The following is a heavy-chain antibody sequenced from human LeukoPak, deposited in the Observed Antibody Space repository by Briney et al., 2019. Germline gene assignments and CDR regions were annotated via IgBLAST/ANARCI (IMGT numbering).Heavy chain of an antibody. Sequence: SETLSLTCTVSGGSISSYYWIWIRQPPGKGLEWIGYIYYSGSTNYNPSLKSQLPISVDTSKNQFSLRLSSVTAADTAVYYCARAGRKTGPFQHWGQGTLVTVSS. CDR3: ARAGRKTGPFQH. CDR1: GGSISSYY. D-gene: IGHD1-14*01. CDR2: IYYSGST. J-gene: IGHJ1*01. V-gene: IGHV4-59*01.